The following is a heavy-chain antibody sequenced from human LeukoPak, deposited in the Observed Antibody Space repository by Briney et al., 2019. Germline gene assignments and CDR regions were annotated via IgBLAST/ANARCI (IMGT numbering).Heavy chain of an antibody. CDR3: AKGGGLQRRYFDY. Sequence: GGSLRLSCAASGFTFSSYAMSWVRQAPGKGLEWVSAISGSGGSTYYADSVKGRFTISRDNSKYTLYLQMNSLRAEDTVVYYCAKGGGLQRRYFDYWGQGTLVTVSS. CDR1: GFTFSSYA. D-gene: IGHD2-15*01. V-gene: IGHV3-23*01. CDR2: ISGSGGST. J-gene: IGHJ4*02.